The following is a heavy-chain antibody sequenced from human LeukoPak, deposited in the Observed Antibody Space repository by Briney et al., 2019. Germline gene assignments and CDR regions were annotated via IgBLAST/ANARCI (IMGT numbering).Heavy chain of an antibody. CDR1: GFTFSSYG. CDR2: IRYDGSNK. CDR3: AKVASYRSADGFDI. V-gene: IGHV3-30*02. Sequence: GGSLRPSCGASGFTFSSYGMHWVRQAPGKGLEWVAFIRYDGSNKYYADSVKGRFTISRDNSKNMLYLQMNSLRAEDTANYHCAKVASYRSADGFDIWGQGTTVTVSS. D-gene: IGHD3-16*02. J-gene: IGHJ3*02.